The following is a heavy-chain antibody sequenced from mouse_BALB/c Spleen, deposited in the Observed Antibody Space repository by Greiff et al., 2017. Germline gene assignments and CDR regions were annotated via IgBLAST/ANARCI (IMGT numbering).Heavy chain of an antibody. J-gene: IGHJ4*01. D-gene: IGHD2-10*01. CDR2: ISSGSSTI. Sequence: EVQGVESGGGLVQPGGSRKLSCAASGFTFSSFGMHWVRQAPEKGLEWVAYISSGSSTIYYADTVKGRFTISRDNPKNTLFLQMTSLRSEDTAMYYCARSPSYYGNYGYAMDYWGQGTSVTVSS. CDR1: GFTFSSFG. V-gene: IGHV5-17*02. CDR3: ARSPSYYGNYGYAMDY.